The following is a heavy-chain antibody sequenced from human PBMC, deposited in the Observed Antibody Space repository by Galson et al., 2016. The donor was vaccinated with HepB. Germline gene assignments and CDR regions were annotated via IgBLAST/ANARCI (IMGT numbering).Heavy chain of an antibody. V-gene: IGHV4-4*07. J-gene: IGHJ3*02. CDR2: IYSSGST. CDR3: SRTIVSAARGAFDI. Sequence: LSLTCTVSGDSISSYYWSWIRQPAGKGLEWIGRIYSSGSTNYNPSLKSRVTMPVDTSKNQFSLKLSSVTGADTAVYYCSRTIVSAARGAFDIRGQGTMVTVSS. D-gene: IGHD2-2*01. CDR1: GDSISSYY.